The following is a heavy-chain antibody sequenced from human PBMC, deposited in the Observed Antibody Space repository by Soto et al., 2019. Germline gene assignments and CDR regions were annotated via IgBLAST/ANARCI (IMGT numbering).Heavy chain of an antibody. Sequence: WGSLRRSGEASGITYSHVRMNWVRQVPGKGLEWVASISSGSSDTWYADSVKGRFIISRDTAQDCLFLQMNTLRPEDTAMYFCERLTYWGPGTQVTVCS. J-gene: IGHJ1*01. CDR1: GITYSHVR. CDR3: ERLTY. V-gene: IGHV3-21*01. CDR2: ISSGSSDT. D-gene: IGHD6-25*01.